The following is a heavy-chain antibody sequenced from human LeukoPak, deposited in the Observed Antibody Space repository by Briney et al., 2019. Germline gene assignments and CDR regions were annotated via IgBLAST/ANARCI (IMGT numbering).Heavy chain of an antibody. CDR1: GYTFTGYY. CDR3: ATMVLAVRAFDI. J-gene: IGHJ3*02. Sequence: ASVKVSCKASGYTFTGYYMHWVRQAPGQGLEWMGWINPNSGGTNYAQKLQGRVTMTTDTSTSTAYMELRSLRSDDTAVYYCATMVLAVRAFDIWGQGTMVTVSS. V-gene: IGHV1-2*02. CDR2: INPNSGGT. D-gene: IGHD4/OR15-4a*01.